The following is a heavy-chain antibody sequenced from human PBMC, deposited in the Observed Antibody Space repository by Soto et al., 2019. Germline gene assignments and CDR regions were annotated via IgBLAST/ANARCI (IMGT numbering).Heavy chain of an antibody. Sequence: EVQLVESGGGLVQPGGSLRLSCAASGFLFNNYWMFWVRQAPRKGLLWVSRIKSDGRSTNYADSVKGRFTISRDNAKNTLYLQMTSLRAEDTAVYYCAIGGGDYNYLDYWGQGILVTVSS. CDR1: GFLFNNYW. D-gene: IGHD3-10*01. V-gene: IGHV3-74*01. CDR2: IKSDGRST. CDR3: AIGGGDYNYLDY. J-gene: IGHJ4*02.